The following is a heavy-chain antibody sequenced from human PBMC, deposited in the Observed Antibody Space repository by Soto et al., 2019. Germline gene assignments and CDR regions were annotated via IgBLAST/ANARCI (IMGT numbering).Heavy chain of an antibody. Sequence: SETLSLTCAVSGGSISSNNYNWGWIRQPPGKGLEWIGNVYYSGATYYNPSLKSRVTIAVDTSKNQFSLILRSVTAADTAVYYCARNAYQLPSYSYYYGMDVWGQGTTVTVSS. V-gene: IGHV4-39*01. CDR3: ARNAYQLPSYSYYYGMDV. CDR2: VYYSGAT. J-gene: IGHJ6*02. D-gene: IGHD2-2*01. CDR1: GGSISSNNYN.